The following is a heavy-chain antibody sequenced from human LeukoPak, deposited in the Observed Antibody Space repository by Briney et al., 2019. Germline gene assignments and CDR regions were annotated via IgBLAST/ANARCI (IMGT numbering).Heavy chain of an antibody. CDR1: GFTFSSYS. V-gene: IGHV3-48*02. J-gene: IGHJ4*02. D-gene: IGHD6-13*01. CDR3: ARGIAEAGYYFDY. Sequence: GGSLTLSCAASGFTFSSYSINWVRQAPGKGLEWVSYISSSSSTIYYADSVKGRFTISRDNAKNSLYLQMNSLRDEDTAVYYCARGIAEAGYYFDYWGQGTLVTVSS. CDR2: ISSSSSTI.